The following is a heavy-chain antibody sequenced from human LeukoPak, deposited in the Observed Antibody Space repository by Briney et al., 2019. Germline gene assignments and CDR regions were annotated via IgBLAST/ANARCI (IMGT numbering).Heavy chain of an antibody. J-gene: IGHJ6*02. Sequence: ASVKVSCKASGGTFSSYAISWVRQAPGQGFEWMGRIIPILGIANYAQKFQGRVTITADKSTSTAYMELSSLRSEDTAVYYCARTMVRGVMVLYYYYGMDVWGQGTTVTVSS. CDR3: ARTMVRGVMVLYYYYGMDV. CDR1: GGTFSSYA. V-gene: IGHV1-69*04. D-gene: IGHD3-10*01. CDR2: IIPILGIA.